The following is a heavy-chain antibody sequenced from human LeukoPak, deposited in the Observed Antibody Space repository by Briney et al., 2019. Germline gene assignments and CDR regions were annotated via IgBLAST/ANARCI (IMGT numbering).Heavy chain of an antibody. CDR1: GGSISDYY. V-gene: IGHV4-59*01. D-gene: IGHD6-13*01. CDR3: TREAGDYSSIRNWYLDL. J-gene: IGHJ2*01. Sequence: SETLSLTCAVSGGSISDYYWSWIRQPPGKELVWIGYIYNSGSTKYNPSLKSRVTISVDTSKNQFSLNLSSVTAAETAVQYCTREAGDYSSIRNWYLDLWGRGTLGTVSS. CDR2: IYNSGST.